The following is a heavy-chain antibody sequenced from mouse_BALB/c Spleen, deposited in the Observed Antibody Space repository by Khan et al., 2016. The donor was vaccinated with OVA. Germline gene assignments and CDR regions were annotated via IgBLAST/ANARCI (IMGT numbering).Heavy chain of an antibody. D-gene: IGHD1-1*01. V-gene: IGHV5-6*01. J-gene: IGHJ3*01. CDR2: VSTGGGYT. CDR3: ARLAYYYDSEGFAY. Sequence: DVHLVESGGDLVKPGGSLKLSCAASGFTFSTYGMSWVRQTPDKRLEWVATVSTGGGYTYYPDSVKGRFPISRDNAKNTLYLQMSSLKSEDTAMFYCARLAYYYDSEGFAYWGQGTLVTVFA. CDR1: GFTFSTYG.